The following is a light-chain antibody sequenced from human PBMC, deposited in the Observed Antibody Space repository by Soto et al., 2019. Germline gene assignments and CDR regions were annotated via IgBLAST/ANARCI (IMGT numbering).Light chain of an antibody. CDR3: HQYSTWLLN. V-gene: IGKV3-15*01. Sequence: EIVMTQSPATLSVSPGESATLSCRASQSVSCSLAWYQLKPGQAPRLLISDASTRDTGVPARFSGSGSGTEFTLTISSLQSEDFAVYDCHQYSTWLLNFGGGTKVEMK. CDR2: DAS. CDR1: QSVSCS. J-gene: IGKJ4*01.